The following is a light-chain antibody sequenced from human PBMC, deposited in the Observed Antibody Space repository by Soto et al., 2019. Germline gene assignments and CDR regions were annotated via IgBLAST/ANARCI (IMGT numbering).Light chain of an antibody. Sequence: DILLTQSPATLSVSPGETVTFSCRASRSVSNRLAWYQHKPGQAPRLLISGASNGATGIPPKFSGSGSGTEFTLTVDSLHSDDIAVYYCQQYYNWPVTFGGGTKVDIK. CDR1: RSVSNR. J-gene: IGKJ4*01. V-gene: IGKV3-15*01. CDR2: GAS. CDR3: QQYYNWPVT.